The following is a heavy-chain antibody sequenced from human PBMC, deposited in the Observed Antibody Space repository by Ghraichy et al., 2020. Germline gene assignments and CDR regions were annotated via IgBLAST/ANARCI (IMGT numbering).Heavy chain of an antibody. CDR3: ARDLGDGDYVSWFDP. CDR1: GFTFSSYS. Sequence: GGSLRLSCAASGFTFSSYSMNWVRQAPGKGLEWVSSISSSSSYIYYADSVKGRFTISRDNAKNSLYLQMNSLRAEDTAVYYCARDLGDGDYVSWFDPWGQGTLVTVSS. CDR2: ISSSSSYI. V-gene: IGHV3-21*01. D-gene: IGHD4-17*01. J-gene: IGHJ5*02.